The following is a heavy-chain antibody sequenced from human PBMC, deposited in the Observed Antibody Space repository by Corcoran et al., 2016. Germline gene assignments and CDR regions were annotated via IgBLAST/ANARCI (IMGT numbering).Heavy chain of an antibody. V-gene: IGHV3-7*01. CDR2: IKQDGSEK. CDR1: GFTFSSYW. J-gene: IGHJ4*02. D-gene: IGHD2-15*01. CDR3: AREGQGMFVVVAATC. Sequence: EVQLVESGGGLVQPGGSLRLSYAASGFTFSSYWMSWVRQAPGKGLEWVANIKQDGSEKYYVDSVKGRFTISRDNAKNSLYLQMNSLRAEDTAVYYCAREGQGMFVVVAATCWGQGTLVTVSS.